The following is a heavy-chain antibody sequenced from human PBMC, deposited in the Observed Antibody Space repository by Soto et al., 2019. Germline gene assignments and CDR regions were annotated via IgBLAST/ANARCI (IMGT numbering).Heavy chain of an antibody. D-gene: IGHD5-12*01. CDR1: GGTFSSYA. CDR3: VRVVAIPGYPDN. J-gene: IGHJ4*02. V-gene: IGHV1-69*12. Sequence: QVQLVQSGDEVRQPASSVKVSCKTSGGTFSSYALSWLRQAPGQGLEWMGGIVPIVDTSTYAQKFQGSVTTTADESTSRVSMELRSLRSDDTAVYYCVRVVAIPGYPDNWGQGTLGTVSS. CDR2: IVPIVDTS.